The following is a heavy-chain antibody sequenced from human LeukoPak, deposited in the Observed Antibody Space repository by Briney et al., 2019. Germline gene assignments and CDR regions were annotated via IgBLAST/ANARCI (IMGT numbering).Heavy chain of an antibody. CDR1: GYTFTGYH. CDR2: INPNSGDT. Sequence: ASVKVSCKASGYTFTGYHIHWLRQAPGQGLEWMGRINPNSGDTNYAQKFQGRVTMTRDTSISTAYMELSRLRSDDTAVYYCARDYCSSTSCLFDYWGQGTLVTVSS. D-gene: IGHD2-2*01. CDR3: ARDYCSSTSCLFDY. V-gene: IGHV1-2*06. J-gene: IGHJ4*02.